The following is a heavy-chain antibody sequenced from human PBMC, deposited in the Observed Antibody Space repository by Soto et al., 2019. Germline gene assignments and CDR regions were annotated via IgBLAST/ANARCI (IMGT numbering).Heavy chain of an antibody. CDR1: GFALSGYW. CDR2: INPDGTLK. CDR3: ARWESGDWYLGI. V-gene: IGHV3-7*03. D-gene: IGHD2-21*02. J-gene: IGHJ4*02. Sequence: ESGGGLVQPGGSLRLSCAASGFALSGYWMTWVRQAPGKGLEWVASINPDGTLKYYVDSVKGRFTISRDNADNSLFLQMISLRVEDTAVYYCARWESGDWYLGIWGQGTLGTVSS.